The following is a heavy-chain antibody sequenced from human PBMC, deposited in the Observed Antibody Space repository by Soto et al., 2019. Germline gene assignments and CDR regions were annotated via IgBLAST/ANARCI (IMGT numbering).Heavy chain of an antibody. V-gene: IGHV4-61*01. CDR1: GGSVSSGSYY. CDR2: IYYSGST. D-gene: IGHD4-4*01. J-gene: IGHJ4*02. Sequence: QVQLQESGPGLVKPSETLYLTCSVCGGSVSSGSYYWSWIRQPPGKGLEWIGYIYYSGSTNYNPSLKRRVTISVDTSKNQFSVKLSSVTAADTAVYYCARVEGEVTPIDYWGQETLVTVSS. CDR3: ARVEGEVTPIDY.